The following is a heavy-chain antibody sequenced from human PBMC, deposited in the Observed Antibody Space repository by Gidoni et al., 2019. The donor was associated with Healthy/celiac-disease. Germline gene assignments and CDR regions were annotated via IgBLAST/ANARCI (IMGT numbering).Heavy chain of an antibody. J-gene: IGHJ3*02. V-gene: IGHV3-33*01. D-gene: IGHD3-22*01. CDR3: ARDHRLIVVSDAFDI. Sequence: QVQLVESGGGVVKPGRSMRLTCEAYGFSFSRYGMHCVRQAPGKGLRWVAFIWYDGSNKSYPYSVEGRFTIAIYNSKNTRYRQMNSLRAEDSSVYYCARDHRLIVVSDAFDIWGQGTMVTVSS. CDR1: GFSFSRYG. CDR2: IWYDGSNK.